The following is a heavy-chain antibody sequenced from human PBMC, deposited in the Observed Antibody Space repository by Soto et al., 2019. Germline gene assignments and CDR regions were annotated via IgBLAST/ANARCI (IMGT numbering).Heavy chain of an antibody. Sequence: SGTLSLTCTVSGGSISSGDYYWSWIRQPPGKGLEWIGYIYYSGSTYYNPSLKSRVTMSVDTSKNQFSLKLSSVTAVDTAVYYCARKNGVLDAFDIWGQGTMVTVSS. CDR3: ARKNGVLDAFDI. CDR2: IYYSGST. J-gene: IGHJ3*02. V-gene: IGHV4-61*08. CDR1: GGSISSGDYY. D-gene: IGHD4-17*01.